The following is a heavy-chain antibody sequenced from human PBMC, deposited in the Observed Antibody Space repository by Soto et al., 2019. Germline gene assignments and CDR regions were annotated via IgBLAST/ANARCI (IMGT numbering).Heavy chain of an antibody. Sequence: QMQLQASGPGVVKLSATLSLTCTVSGGSIRSYFWSWIRQAPGKKLDWLGYVYHNRNTNYNPSLRSRLTLSVDTSNNRPSQNLKSVTAADAAVYYCAVPGTAGLWWLGTLVTVAA. CDR3: AVPGTAGL. CDR2: VYHNRNT. CDR1: GGSIRSYF. D-gene: IGHD1-26*01. V-gene: IGHV4-59*01. J-gene: IGHJ2*01.